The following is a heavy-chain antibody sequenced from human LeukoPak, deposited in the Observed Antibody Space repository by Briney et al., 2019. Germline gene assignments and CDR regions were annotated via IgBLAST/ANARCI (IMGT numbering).Heavy chain of an antibody. V-gene: IGHV3-48*01. CDR1: GFTFSSYS. J-gene: IGHJ3*02. CDR3: AREHKYYDSSGYYYKAFDI. Sequence: PGGSLRLSCAASGFTFSSYSMNWVRQAPGKGLEWVSYISSSSSTIYYADSVKGRFTISRDNAKNSLYLQMNSLRAEDTAVYYCAREHKYYDSSGYYYKAFDIWGQGTMVTVSS. D-gene: IGHD3-22*01. CDR2: ISSSSSTI.